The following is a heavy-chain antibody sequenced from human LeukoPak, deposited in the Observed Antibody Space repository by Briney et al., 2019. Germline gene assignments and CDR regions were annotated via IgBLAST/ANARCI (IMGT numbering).Heavy chain of an antibody. CDR3: ARDKLGSGYSSDFDY. J-gene: IGHJ4*02. V-gene: IGHV3-66*02. D-gene: IGHD6-19*01. CDR2: IYTGGTT. Sequence: GGSLRFSCAASGFSVSSNYMNWVRQAPGKGLEWVSAIYTGGTTYYADSVKGRFTISRDNSKNTLYLQMNSLRAEDTAVYYCARDKLGSGYSSDFDYWGQGTLVTVSS. CDR1: GFSVSSNY.